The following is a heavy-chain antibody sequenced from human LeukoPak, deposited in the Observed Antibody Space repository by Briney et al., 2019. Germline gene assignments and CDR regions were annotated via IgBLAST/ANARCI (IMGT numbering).Heavy chain of an antibody. J-gene: IGHJ3*02. CDR3: AKAHCSGTSCYPGAFDI. Sequence: GGSLRLSCAASGFTFSNAWLNWVRQAPGKGLEWVGHIKSKTDGGTTDYAAPVKGRFTISRDDSKNTLFLQMNSLRADDTAVYYCAKAHCSGTSCYPGAFDIWGPGTMVTDSS. CDR1: GFTFSNAW. V-gene: IGHV3-15*01. D-gene: IGHD2-2*01. CDR2: IKSKTDGGTT.